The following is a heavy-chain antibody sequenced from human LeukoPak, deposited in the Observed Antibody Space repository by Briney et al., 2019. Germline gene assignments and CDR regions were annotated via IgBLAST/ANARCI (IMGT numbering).Heavy chain of an antibody. CDR3: ARGLDTMVRGVILDY. V-gene: IGHV3-NL1*01. CDR2: LYSGGST. J-gene: IGHJ4*02. D-gene: IGHD3-10*01. CDR1: GFTFSSYG. Sequence: RTGGSLRLSCAASGFTFSSYGMHWVRQAPGKGLEWVSVLYSGGSTYYADSVKGRFTISRDNSKNTLYLQMNSLRAEDTAVYYCARGLDTMVRGVILDYWGQGTLVTVSS.